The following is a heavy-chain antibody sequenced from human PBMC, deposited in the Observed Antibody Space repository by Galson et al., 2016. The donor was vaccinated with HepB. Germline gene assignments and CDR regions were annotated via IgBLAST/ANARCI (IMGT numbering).Heavy chain of an antibody. CDR2: ISGSGDTT. J-gene: IGHJ4*02. V-gene: IGHV3-23*01. Sequence: SLRLSCAGTGFTFSTYAMSWVRQAPGKRLEWVSAISGSGDTTYYADSVKGRFSISRDNSKNTLYLQMSSLTAEDTAVYYCAEWSDAAATYWGQGALVTVSS. CDR3: AEWSDAAATY. CDR1: GFTFSTYA. D-gene: IGHD6-13*01.